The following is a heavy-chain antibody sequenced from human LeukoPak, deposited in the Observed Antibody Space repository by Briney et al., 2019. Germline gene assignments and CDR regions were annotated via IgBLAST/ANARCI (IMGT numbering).Heavy chain of an antibody. D-gene: IGHD6-19*01. Sequence: ASVKVSCKASGYTFTGYYMHWVRQAPGQGLEWMGRINPNSGGTNYAQKFQGRVAMTRDTSISTAHMELSRLRSEDTAVYYCARVPERHSSGWFSGLDWGQGTLVTVSS. CDR2: INPNSGGT. J-gene: IGHJ4*02. V-gene: IGHV1-2*06. CDR1: GYTFTGYY. CDR3: ARVPERHSSGWFSGLD.